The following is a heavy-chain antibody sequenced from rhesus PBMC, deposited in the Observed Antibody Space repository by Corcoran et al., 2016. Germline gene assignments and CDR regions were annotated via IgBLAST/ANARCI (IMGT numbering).Heavy chain of an antibody. D-gene: IGHD2-8*01. CDR1: GFSISTSGMG. V-gene: IGHV2-174*01. Sequence: QVTLKESGPALVKPTQTLTLTCTFSGFSISTSGMGVGCIRQPQGKALEWLALIYWDDDKYYSTSLKSRLTISKDTSKNQVVLTMTNMDPVDTATYYCARRRRYCSGGVCSWYFDLWGPGTPITISS. CDR3: ARRRRYCSGGVCSWYFDL. J-gene: IGHJ2*01. CDR2: IYWDDDK.